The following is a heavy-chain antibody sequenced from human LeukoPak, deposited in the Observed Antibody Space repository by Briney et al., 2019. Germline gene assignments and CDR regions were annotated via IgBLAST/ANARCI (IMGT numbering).Heavy chain of an antibody. J-gene: IGHJ4*02. CDR1: GYTFTSYA. Sequence: ASVKVSCKASGYTFTSYAMNWVRQAPGQGLECMGWINTNTGNPMYAQGFTGRFVFSLDTSVNTAYLQISSLKAEDTAVYYCARDGANTFGGVIVTQNFDYWGQGTLVTVSS. CDR3: ARDGANTFGGVIVTQNFDY. CDR2: INTNTGNP. V-gene: IGHV7-4-1*02. D-gene: IGHD3-16*02.